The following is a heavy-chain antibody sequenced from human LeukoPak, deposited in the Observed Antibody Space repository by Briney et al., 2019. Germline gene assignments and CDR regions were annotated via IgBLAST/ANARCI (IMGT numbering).Heavy chain of an antibody. CDR3: ARDRNSNYRYGMDV. Sequence: SVKVSCKASGGTFSSYAISWVRQAPGQGLEWMGGIIPIFGTANYAQKFQGRVTITADESTSTAYMELSSLRSEDTAVYYRARDRNSNYRYGMDVWGQGTTVTVSS. V-gene: IGHV1-69*13. D-gene: IGHD4-11*01. CDR1: GGTFSSYA. CDR2: IIPIFGTA. J-gene: IGHJ6*02.